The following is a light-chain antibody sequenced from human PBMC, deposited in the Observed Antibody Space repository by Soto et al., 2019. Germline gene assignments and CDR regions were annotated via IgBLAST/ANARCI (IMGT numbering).Light chain of an antibody. CDR3: QQYYNWPRT. CDR1: QSVSNN. CDR2: GAS. V-gene: IGKV3-15*01. Sequence: EIVLTQSPGTLSLSPGERATLSCRASQSVSNNYLAWYQQKPGQAPRLLFYGASTRATGLPARFSGTGSGTEFTLTINSLQAEDSAVYYCQQYYNWPRTFGQGTRPEIK. J-gene: IGKJ5*01.